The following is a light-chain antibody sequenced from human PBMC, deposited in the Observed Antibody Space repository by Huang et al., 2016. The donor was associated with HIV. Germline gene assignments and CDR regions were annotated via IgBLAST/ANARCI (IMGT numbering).Light chain of an antibody. Sequence: AIRMTQSPSSLSASTGDRVTITCRASQGISSYLAWYQQKPWKAPKLLIDAASTLQSGVPSSFSGSGFGTDFTLTISSLQSEDVGSYHCQHYYTSPHSFGQGTKLEIK. J-gene: IGKJ2*01. CDR2: AAS. V-gene: IGKV1-8*01. CDR3: QHYYTSPHS. CDR1: QGISSY.